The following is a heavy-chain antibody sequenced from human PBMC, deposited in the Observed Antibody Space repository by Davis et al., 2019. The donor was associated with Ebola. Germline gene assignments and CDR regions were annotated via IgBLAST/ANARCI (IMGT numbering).Heavy chain of an antibody. J-gene: IGHJ4*02. Sequence: PSETLSLTCTVSGGSISSYYWSWIRQPPGKGLEWIGYIYYSGSTNYNPSLKSRVTISVDTSKNQFSLKLSSVTAADTAVYYCALGREALDYWGQGTLVTVSS. CDR2: IYYSGST. CDR3: ALGREALDY. CDR1: GGSISSYY. D-gene: IGHD5-24*01. V-gene: IGHV4-59*01.